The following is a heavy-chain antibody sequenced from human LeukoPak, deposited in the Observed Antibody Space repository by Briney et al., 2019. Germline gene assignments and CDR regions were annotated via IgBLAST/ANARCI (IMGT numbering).Heavy chain of an antibody. J-gene: IGHJ6*03. CDR2: ISSTSGNI. CDR3: ARVDDYGDYSLEYYYYMDV. Sequence: GGSLRLSCAASGFTFRNYGMNWVRQAPGKGLEWVSYISSTSGNIAYADSVKGRFTISRDNAKNSLYLQMNSLRAEDTAVYYCARVDDYGDYSLEYYYYMDVWGKGTTVTVSS. CDR1: GFTFRNYG. D-gene: IGHD4-17*01. V-gene: IGHV3-48*04.